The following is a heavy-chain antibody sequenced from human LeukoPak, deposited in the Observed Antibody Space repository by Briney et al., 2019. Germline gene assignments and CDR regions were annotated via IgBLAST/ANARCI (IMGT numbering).Heavy chain of an antibody. V-gene: IGHV3-53*01. D-gene: IGHD2-2*02. CDR2: IYSGGNT. CDR3: ARGKCSSSSCYTFDY. CDR1: AFTVSSNY. J-gene: IGHJ4*02. Sequence: GGSLRLSCAASAFTVSSNYMSWVRQAPGKGLEWVSVIYSGGNTYYADSVKGRFTISRDNSKNTLYLQMNSLRAEDTAVYYCARGKCSSSSCYTFDYWGQGTLVTVSS.